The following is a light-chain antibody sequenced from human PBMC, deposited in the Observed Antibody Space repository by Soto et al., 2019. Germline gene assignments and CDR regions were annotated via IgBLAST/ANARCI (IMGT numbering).Light chain of an antibody. CDR1: QNISNY. CDR3: HQYNNWPPWT. V-gene: IGKV3-15*01. J-gene: IGKJ1*01. CDR2: DVS. Sequence: IVFTLSPATLSLSKGKRATLSCSASQNISNYLIWYQQKPGQAPRLLIYDVSNRATGIPARFSGSGSGTEFTLTISSLQSEDYAVYYCHQYNNWPPWTFGQGTKVDIK.